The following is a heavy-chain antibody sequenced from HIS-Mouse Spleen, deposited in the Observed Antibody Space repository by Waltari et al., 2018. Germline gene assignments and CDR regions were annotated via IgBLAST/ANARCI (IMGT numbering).Heavy chain of an antibody. Sequence: QVQLVQSGAEVKKPGASVKVTCKASGYTFTGHYMHWVRQAPGQGLERMGWSNPKSGGTNYAQKFQGRVTMTRDTSISTTYMELSRLRSDDTAVYYCARDREVDWYFDLWGRGTLVTVSS. V-gene: IGHV1-2*02. D-gene: IGHD1-26*01. J-gene: IGHJ2*01. CDR2: SNPKSGGT. CDR1: GYTFTGHY. CDR3: ARDREVDWYFDL.